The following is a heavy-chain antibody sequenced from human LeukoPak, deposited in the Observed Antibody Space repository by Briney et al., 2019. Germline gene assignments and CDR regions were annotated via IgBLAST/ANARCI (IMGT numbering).Heavy chain of an antibody. Sequence: PGGSLRLSCAASGFTFSSYGMHWVRQAPGKGLEWVAFIRYDGSNKYYADSVKGRFTISRDNSKNTLYLQMNSLRAEDTAVYYCAKDYDILTGGRDKYYYYYMDVWGKGTTVTISS. CDR1: GFTFSSYG. CDR3: AKDYDILTGGRDKYYYYYMDV. V-gene: IGHV3-30*02. CDR2: IRYDGSNK. J-gene: IGHJ6*03. D-gene: IGHD3-9*01.